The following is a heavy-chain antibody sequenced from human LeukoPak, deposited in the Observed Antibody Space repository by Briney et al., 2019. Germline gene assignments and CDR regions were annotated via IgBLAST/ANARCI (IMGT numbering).Heavy chain of an antibody. D-gene: IGHD1-26*01. V-gene: IGHV4-39*02. Sequence: PSETLSLTCTVSGGSISSGGYYWSWIRQHPGKGLEWIGSVHNSGSTYYIPSLKNRLSISVDRSKNQFSLRLTSVTAADTAIYYCARDSGNFEIDYWGQGMLVTVSS. CDR3: ARDSGNFEIDY. J-gene: IGHJ4*02. CDR1: GGSISSGGYY. CDR2: VHNSGST.